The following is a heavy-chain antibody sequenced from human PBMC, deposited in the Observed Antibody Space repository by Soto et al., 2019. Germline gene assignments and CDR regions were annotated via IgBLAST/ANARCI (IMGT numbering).Heavy chain of an antibody. CDR3: ARPPPTGPRNTGCAP. V-gene: IGHV1-18*01. CDR1: GYTFTSYG. CDR2: ISAYNGNT. Sequence: ASVKVSCKASGYTFTSYGISWVRQAPGQGLEWMGWISAYNGNTNYAQKLQGRVTMTTDTSTSTAYMELRSLRSDDTAVYYCARPPPTGPRNTGCAPRGGGTVVSVPS. J-gene: IGHJ5*02. D-gene: IGHD1-1*01.